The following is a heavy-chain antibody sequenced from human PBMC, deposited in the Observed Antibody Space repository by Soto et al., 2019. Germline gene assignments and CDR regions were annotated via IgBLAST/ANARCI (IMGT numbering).Heavy chain of an antibody. CDR2: ISYDGSKK. Sequence: QVQLVESGGGVVQPGRSLRLSCAASGFSFSNYGMHWVRQTQGKGLEWMAVISYDGSKKYYADSVKGRFTIPRDNSKNTLYLQMNSLRTEDTAVYYCAKERGSMVIDYWGQGTLVTVSS. CDR3: AKERGSMVIDY. V-gene: IGHV3-30*18. J-gene: IGHJ4*02. D-gene: IGHD2-21*01. CDR1: GFSFSNYG.